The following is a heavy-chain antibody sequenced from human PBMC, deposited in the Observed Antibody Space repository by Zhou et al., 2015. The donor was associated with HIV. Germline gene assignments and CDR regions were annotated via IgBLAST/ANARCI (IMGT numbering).Heavy chain of an antibody. CDR1: GGTFSSYT. J-gene: IGHJ4*02. CDR3: ASYVVVAATHFDY. V-gene: IGHV1-69*02. Sequence: QVQLVQSGAEVKKPGSSVKVSCKASGGTFSSYTISWVRQAPGQGLEWMGRIIPILGIANYAQKFQGRVTITADKSTSTAYMELSSLRSEDTAVYYCASYVVVAATHFDYWGQGTLVTVSS. CDR2: IIPILGIA. D-gene: IGHD2-15*01.